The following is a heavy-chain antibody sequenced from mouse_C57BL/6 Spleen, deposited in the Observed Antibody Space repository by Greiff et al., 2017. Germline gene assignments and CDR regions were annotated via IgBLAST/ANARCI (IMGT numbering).Heavy chain of an antibody. D-gene: IGHD2-3*01. J-gene: IGHJ2*01. CDR3: ARDEDDGYYGYFDY. CDR2: INPYNGGT. V-gene: IGHV1-19*01. Sequence: VQLQQSGPVLVKPGASVKMSCKASGYTFTDYYMNWVKQSHGKSLEWIGVINPYNGGTSYNQKFKGKATLTVDKSSSTAYMELNSLTSEDSAVYYCARDEDDGYYGYFDYWGQGTTLTVSS. CDR1: GYTFTDYY.